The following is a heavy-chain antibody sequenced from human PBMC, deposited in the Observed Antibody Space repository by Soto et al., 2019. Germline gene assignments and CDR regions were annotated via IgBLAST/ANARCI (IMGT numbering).Heavy chain of an antibody. CDR1: GYSFTSYW. CDR2: IYPGDSDT. Sequence: GESLKISCKGSGYSFTSYWIGGVRQMPGKGLEWMGIIYPGDSDTRYSPSFQGQVTISADKSISTAYLQWSSLKASDTAMYYCARALARGCCSSTSCSRDDAFDIWGQGTMVTVSS. D-gene: IGHD2-2*01. CDR3: ARALARGCCSSTSCSRDDAFDI. V-gene: IGHV5-51*01. J-gene: IGHJ3*02.